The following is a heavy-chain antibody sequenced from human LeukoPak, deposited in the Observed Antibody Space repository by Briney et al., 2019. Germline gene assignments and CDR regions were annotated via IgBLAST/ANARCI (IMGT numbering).Heavy chain of an antibody. V-gene: IGHV4-59*01. CDR2: IYYSGST. J-gene: IGHJ4*02. CDR1: GGSISSYY. CDR3: AREYSSGWYPLLDY. D-gene: IGHD6-19*01. Sequence: PSETLSLTCTVSGGSISSYYWSWIRQPPGKGLEWIGYIYYSGSTNYNPSLKSRVTISVDTSKNQFSLKLSSVTAADTAVYYCAREYSSGWYPLLDYWGQGTLVTVSS.